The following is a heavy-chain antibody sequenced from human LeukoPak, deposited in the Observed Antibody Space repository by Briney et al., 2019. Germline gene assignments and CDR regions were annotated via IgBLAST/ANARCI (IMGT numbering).Heavy chain of an antibody. CDR1: RYTFTGYY. CDR2: INPNSGGT. CDR3: ARDLGYYAPCFDH. Sequence: ASVKVSCKASRYTFTGYYMHWVRQAPGQGLEWMGWINPNSGGTNYAQKFQGRVTMTRDTSISTAYMELSRLRSDDPAVYYCARDLGYYAPCFDHWGQGTLVTVSS. J-gene: IGHJ5*02. V-gene: IGHV1-2*02. D-gene: IGHD2-2*01.